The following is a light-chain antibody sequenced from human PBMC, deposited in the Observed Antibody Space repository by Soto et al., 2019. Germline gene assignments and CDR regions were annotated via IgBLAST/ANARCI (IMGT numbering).Light chain of an antibody. J-gene: IGKJ1*01. CDR2: DAS. Sequence: EIVLTHSPSTLSLSPGERAALSFGASQSVSSNYLAWYQQKPGLAPRLLIYDASRRATGIPDRFSGSGSGADFILSISRLEPEDFAVYYCQKYGSSPWKFGQGTKVDIK. CDR1: QSVSSNY. V-gene: IGKV3D-20*01. CDR3: QKYGSSPWK.